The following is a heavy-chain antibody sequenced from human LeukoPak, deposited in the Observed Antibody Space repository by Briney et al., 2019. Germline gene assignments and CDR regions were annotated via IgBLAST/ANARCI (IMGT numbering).Heavy chain of an antibody. Sequence: SETLSLTCTVSGXSISSDYWSWIRQPPGKGLEWIGYIYYSGSTNYNPSLKSRVTISVDTSKKHFSLKLSSVTAADTAVYYCARGWGFNDYWGQGTLVTVSS. D-gene: IGHD7-27*01. V-gene: IGHV4-59*01. J-gene: IGHJ4*02. CDR2: IYYSGST. CDR3: ARGWGFNDY. CDR1: GXSISSDY.